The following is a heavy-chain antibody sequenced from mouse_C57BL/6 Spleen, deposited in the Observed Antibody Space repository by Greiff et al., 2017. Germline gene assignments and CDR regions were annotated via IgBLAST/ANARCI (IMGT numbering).Heavy chain of an antibody. V-gene: IGHV1-61*01. CDR1: GYTFTSYW. CDR2: LYPSDSET. D-gene: IGHD1-1*01. CDR3: ARHYGSSYWYFDV. Sequence: QVQLQQPGAELVRPGSSVKLSCKASGYTFTSYWMDWVQQRPGQGLEWIGNLYPSDSETHYNQKFKDKATLTVDKSSSTAYMQLSSLTSEDSAVYYCARHYGSSYWYFDVWGTGTTVTVSS. J-gene: IGHJ1*03.